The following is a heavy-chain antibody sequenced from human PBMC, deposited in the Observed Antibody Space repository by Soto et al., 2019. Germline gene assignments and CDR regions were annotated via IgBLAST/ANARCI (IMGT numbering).Heavy chain of an antibody. CDR2: INSGGGTK. CDR1: GLTFSHDR. V-gene: IGHV3-48*04. J-gene: IGHJ4*02. D-gene: IGHD2-21*01. Sequence: GGSLRLSCAAHGLTFSHDRMNWARQAPGSGLEWVTHINSGGGTKSYSDSVKGRFTISRDDAKNTLYLQMNSLRADDTAIYYCARDPEGINDFDYWGQGT. CDR3: ARDPEGINDFDY.